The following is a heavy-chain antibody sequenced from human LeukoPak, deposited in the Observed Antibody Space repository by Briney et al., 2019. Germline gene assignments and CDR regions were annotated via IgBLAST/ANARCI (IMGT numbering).Heavy chain of an antibody. J-gene: IGHJ5*02. V-gene: IGHV3-74*01. CDR3: AVSDWFDP. Sequence: PWGSLRLSCAASGFSISDYWMHWVRQAPGKGLVCVSRIKSDGSITVYADSVKGRFTISRDNAKDTLYLQTNSLRAEDTAVYYCAVSDWFDPWGQGTMVSVSS. CDR1: GFSISDYW. CDR2: IKSDGSIT.